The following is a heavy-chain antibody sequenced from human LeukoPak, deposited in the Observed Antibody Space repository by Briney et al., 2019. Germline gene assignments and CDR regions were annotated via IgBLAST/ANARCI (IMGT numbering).Heavy chain of an antibody. D-gene: IGHD5-24*01. Sequence: GASVKVSCRASGYTFTDYYMHWVRQAPGQGLEWMGWIIPNSGGTNYAQKFQGRVTMTRDTSISTAYMELSRLRSDDTAVYYCARDPDYNFGFDIWGQGTMVTVSS. CDR1: GYTFTDYY. CDR3: ARDPDYNFGFDI. J-gene: IGHJ3*02. V-gene: IGHV1-2*02. CDR2: IIPNSGGT.